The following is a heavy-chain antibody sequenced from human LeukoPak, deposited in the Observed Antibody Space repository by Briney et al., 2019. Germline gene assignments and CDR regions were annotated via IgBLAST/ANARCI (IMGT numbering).Heavy chain of an antibody. CDR3: ARTPYDFWSGYTQWLDT. J-gene: IGHJ5*02. CDR2: ISGYNGNT. CDR1: GYTFNTYA. D-gene: IGHD3-3*01. Sequence: GASVKVSCKASGYTFNTYAISWVRQAPGQGLEWMGWISGYNGNTDYAEKLQGRVTMTTDTSTSTAYMDLRSLRPDDTAVYYCARTPYDFWSGYTQWLDTWGQGTLVTVSS. V-gene: IGHV1-18*01.